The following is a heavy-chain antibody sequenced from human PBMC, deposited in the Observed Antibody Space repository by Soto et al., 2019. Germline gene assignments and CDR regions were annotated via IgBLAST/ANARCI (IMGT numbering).Heavy chain of an antibody. CDR1: GYSFTSYW. Sequence: PGESLKISCKCSGYSFTSYWIGWVRQMPGKGLEWMGIIYPGDSDTRYSPSFQGQVTISADKSISTAYLQWSSLKASDTAMYYCARLADTAMGNYYYGMDVWGQGTTVTVSS. D-gene: IGHD5-18*01. CDR3: ARLADTAMGNYYYGMDV. CDR2: IYPGDSDT. V-gene: IGHV5-51*01. J-gene: IGHJ6*02.